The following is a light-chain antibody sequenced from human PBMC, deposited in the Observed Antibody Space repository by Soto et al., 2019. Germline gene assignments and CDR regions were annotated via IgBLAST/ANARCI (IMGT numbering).Light chain of an antibody. V-gene: IGLV1-40*01. CDR1: SSNIGAGYD. CDR3: QSYDSSLSGRGV. J-gene: IGLJ2*01. CDR2: GNS. Sequence: QAVVTQPPSVSGAPGQRVTISCTGTSSNIGAGYDVHWYQQLPGTAPKLLIYGNSIRPSGVPDRFSGSKSGTSASLAITGLQAEDEADYYCQSYDSSLSGRGVFGGGTQLTVL.